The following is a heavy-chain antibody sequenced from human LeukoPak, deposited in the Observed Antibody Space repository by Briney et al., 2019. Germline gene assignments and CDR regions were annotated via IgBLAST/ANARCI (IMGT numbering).Heavy chain of an antibody. CDR1: GGSTSSSSYY. V-gene: IGHV4-39*07. Sequence: PSETLSLTCTVSGGSTSSSSYYWGWIRQPPGKGLEWIGSIYYSGSTYYNPSLKSRVTISVDTSKNQFSLKLSSVTAADTAVYYCARDGGIAAAGITVNYNWFDPWGQGTLVTVSS. J-gene: IGHJ5*02. CDR3: ARDGGIAAAGITVNYNWFDP. D-gene: IGHD6-13*01. CDR2: IYYSGST.